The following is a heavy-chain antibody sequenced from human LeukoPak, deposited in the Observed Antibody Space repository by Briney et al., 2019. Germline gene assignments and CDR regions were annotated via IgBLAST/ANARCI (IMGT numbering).Heavy chain of an antibody. V-gene: IGHV4-39*07. CDR2: IYYSGGT. CDR1: GGSISSSSYY. D-gene: IGHD3-10*01. J-gene: IGHJ6*03. CDR3: ARVSMVRGVIIKGSYYYMDV. Sequence: PSETLSLTCTVSGGSISSSSYYWCWIRQPPGKGLEGIGSIYYSGGTYDNPSLKSRGTISVDTSKNKFSLKLSSVTAADTAVYYCARVSMVRGVIIKGSYYYMDVWGKGTTVTVSS.